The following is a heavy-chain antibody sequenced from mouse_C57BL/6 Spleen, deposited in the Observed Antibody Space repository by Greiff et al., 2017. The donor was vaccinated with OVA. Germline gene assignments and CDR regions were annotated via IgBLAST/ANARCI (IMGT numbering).Heavy chain of an antibody. V-gene: IGHV5-17*01. J-gene: IGHJ4*01. Sequence: EVKLVESGGGLVKPGGSLKLSCAASGFTFSDYGMHWVRQAPEKGLEWVAYISSGSSTIYYADTVKGRFTISRDNAKNTLFLQMTSLRSEDTAMYYCARREDYGAMDYWGQGTSVTVSS. CDR1: GFTFSDYG. CDR3: ARREDYGAMDY. CDR2: ISSGSSTI.